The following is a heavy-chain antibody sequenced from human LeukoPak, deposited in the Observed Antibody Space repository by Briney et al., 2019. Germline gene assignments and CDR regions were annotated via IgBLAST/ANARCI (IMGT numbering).Heavy chain of an antibody. CDR3: ARDKTGYCSSTSCLYYYGMDV. J-gene: IGHJ6*02. V-gene: IGHV4-59*01. CDR2: IYYSGST. Sequence: SETLSLTCTVSGGSISSYYWSWIRQPPGKGLEWIGYIYYSGSTNYNPSLKSRVTISVDTSKHQFSLKLSSVTAAVTAVYYCARDKTGYCSSTSCLYYYGMDVWGQGTTVTVSS. CDR1: GGSISSYY. D-gene: IGHD2-2*01.